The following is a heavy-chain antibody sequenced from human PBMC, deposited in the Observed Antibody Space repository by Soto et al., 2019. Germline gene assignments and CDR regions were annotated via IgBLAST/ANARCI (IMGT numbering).Heavy chain of an antibody. CDR3: ARATGALRSRNCDY. CDR2: VYHTGST. Sequence: SETLSLTCSVSGGSISTVGHYWTWIRQPPGKGLEWIGSVYHTGSTYYSKSLRSRLTISIDTSQNEFSLRLNSVTAADTAVYYCARATGALRSRNCDYWGPGRLVTSPQ. D-gene: IGHD7-27*01. CDR1: GGSISTVGHY. V-gene: IGHV4-31*03. J-gene: IGHJ4*02.